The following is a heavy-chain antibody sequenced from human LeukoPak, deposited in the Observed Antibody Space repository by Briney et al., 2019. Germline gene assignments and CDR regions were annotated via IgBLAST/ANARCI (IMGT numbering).Heavy chain of an antibody. J-gene: IGHJ4*02. CDR1: GFNLSGYW. CDR3: AKQTPLRGGWNHGFSYGLFDY. Sequence: PGGSLRLSCAASGFNLSGYWMSWVRQPPGKGLEWVAVISFDGSNKYYADSVKGRFTISRDNSKNTLYLQMNSLRAEDTAVYYCAKQTPLRGGWNHGFSYGLFDYWGQGTLVTVSS. V-gene: IGHV3-30*18. D-gene: IGHD5-18*01. CDR2: ISFDGSNK.